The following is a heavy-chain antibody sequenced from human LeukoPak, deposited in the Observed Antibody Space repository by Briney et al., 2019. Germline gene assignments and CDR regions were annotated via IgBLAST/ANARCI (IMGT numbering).Heavy chain of an antibody. D-gene: IGHD3-10*01. CDR1: GFTFSSYS. V-gene: IGHV3-21*01. CDR2: LSGSSTYI. CDR3: ARDGTHGSGRHFDY. J-gene: IGHJ4*02. Sequence: PGGSLRLSCAASGFTFSSYSIDWVRQAPGKGLEWLSSLSGSSTYIYYADSVKGRFTVSRDNAKNSLYLQMNSLRAEDTAVYYCARDGTHGSGRHFDYWVQGTLVTVSS.